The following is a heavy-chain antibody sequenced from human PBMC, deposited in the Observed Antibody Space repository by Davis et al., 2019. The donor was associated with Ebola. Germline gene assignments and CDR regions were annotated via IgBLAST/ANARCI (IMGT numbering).Heavy chain of an antibody. Sequence: GGSLRLSCAVSGFTFSDYYMSWIRQAPGKGLEWVSYISSSGSTIYYADSVKGRFTISRDKAKNSLYLQMNSLRAEDTAVYYCARGMWLLYYGMDVWGQGTTVTVSS. CDR3: ARGMWLLYYGMDV. CDR2: ISSSGSTI. J-gene: IGHJ6*02. CDR1: GFTFSDYY. V-gene: IGHV3-11*01. D-gene: IGHD5-12*01.